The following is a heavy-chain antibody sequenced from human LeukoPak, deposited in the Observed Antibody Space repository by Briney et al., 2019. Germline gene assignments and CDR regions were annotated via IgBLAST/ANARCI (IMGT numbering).Heavy chain of an antibody. Sequence: SETVSVTCAVYGGSFSGDYWSGIRQPPGKGLEWIGEINHSGSTNYNPSLKSRVTISVDTSKNQFSLKLSSVTAADTAVYYCARGSPPSQVVPAALHWFDPWGQGTLVTVSS. CDR3: ARGSPPSQVVPAALHWFDP. CDR2: INHSGST. V-gene: IGHV4-34*01. CDR1: GGSFSGDY. J-gene: IGHJ5*02. D-gene: IGHD2-2*01.